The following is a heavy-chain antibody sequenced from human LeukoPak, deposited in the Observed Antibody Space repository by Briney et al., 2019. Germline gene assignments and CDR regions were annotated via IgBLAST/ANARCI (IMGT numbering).Heavy chain of an antibody. CDR3: ATCIAAAGTPWFDP. CDR2: IYYSGST. D-gene: IGHD6-13*01. V-gene: IGHV4-39*01. CDR1: GGSISSSSYY. Sequence: SETLSLTCTASGGSISSSSYYWGWIRQPPGKGLEWIGSIYYSGSTYYNPSLKSRVTISVDTSKNQFSLKLSSVTAADTAVYYCATCIAAAGTPWFDPWGQGTLVTVSS. J-gene: IGHJ5*02.